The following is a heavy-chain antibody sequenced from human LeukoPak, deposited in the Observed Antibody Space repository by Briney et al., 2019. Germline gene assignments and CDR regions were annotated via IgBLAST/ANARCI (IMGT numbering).Heavy chain of an antibody. CDR1: GGSISSYY. CDR2: IYYSGST. CDR3: ARRTGWNYNYYYMDV. D-gene: IGHD1-14*01. Sequence: PSETLSLTCTVSGGSISSYYWSWIRQPPGKGLEWIGYIYYSGSTNYNPSLKNRVTISVDTSKNQFSLKLSSVTAADTAVYYCARRTGWNYNYYYMDVWGKGTTVTVSS. V-gene: IGHV4-59*08. J-gene: IGHJ6*03.